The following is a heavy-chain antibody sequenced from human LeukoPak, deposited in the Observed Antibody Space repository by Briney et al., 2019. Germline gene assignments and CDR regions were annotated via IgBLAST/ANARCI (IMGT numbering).Heavy chain of an antibody. J-gene: IGHJ4*02. D-gene: IGHD3-22*01. V-gene: IGHV3-30*02. CDR3: AKDPYESSGYYYDY. CDR1: GFTFSSYG. Sequence: PGGSLRLSCAASGFTFSSYGMHWVCQAPGKGLEWVAFIRYDGSNKYYADSVKGRFTISRDNSKNTLYLQMNSLRAEDTAVYYCAKDPYESSGYYYDYWGQGTLVTVSS. CDR2: IRYDGSNK.